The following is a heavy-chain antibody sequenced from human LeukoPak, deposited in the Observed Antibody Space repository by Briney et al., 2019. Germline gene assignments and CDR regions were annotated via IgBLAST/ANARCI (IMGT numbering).Heavy chain of an antibody. CDR2: ISGSGGST. J-gene: IGHJ4*02. Sequence: GGSLRLSCAASGFTFSSYAMSWVRQAPGKGLEWVSAISGSGGSTYYADSVKGRFTISRDNAKNSLYLQMNSLRAEDTAVYYCARGSLYDFWSGYSDYWGQGTLVTVSS. CDR1: GFTFSSYA. CDR3: ARGSLYDFWSGYSDY. D-gene: IGHD3-3*01. V-gene: IGHV3-23*01.